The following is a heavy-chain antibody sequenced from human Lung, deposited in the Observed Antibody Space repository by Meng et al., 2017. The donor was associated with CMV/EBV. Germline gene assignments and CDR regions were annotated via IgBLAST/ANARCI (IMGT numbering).Heavy chain of an antibody. CDR2: INWNGGST. V-gene: IGHV3-20*04. J-gene: IGHJ4*02. CDR3: ARDSYYYGSGDD. CDR1: GFTFDDYG. Sequence: GESXKISCAASGFTFDDYGLSWVRQAPGKGLEWVSGINWNGGSTGYADSVKGRFTISRDNAKNSLYLQMNSLRAEDTALYYCARDSYYYGSGDDWGQRALVTVSS. D-gene: IGHD3-10*01.